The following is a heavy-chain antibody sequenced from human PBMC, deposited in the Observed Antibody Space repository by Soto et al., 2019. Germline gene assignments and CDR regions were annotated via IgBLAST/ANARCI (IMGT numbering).Heavy chain of an antibody. V-gene: IGHV1-69*06. Sequence: QVQLVQSGAEVKRPESSMKVSCKPSGGTFNNYAINWVRQAPGQGLQWMGAIIPISGTTKYAQKSQARVTITADKSTSTVYMDVSSVRSEDTAVYYCARWGGLSCSGAVCFKKPFDYWGQGTLFTVSS. D-gene: IGHD2-8*02. CDR2: IIPISGTT. CDR3: ARWGGLSCSGAVCFKKPFDY. CDR1: GGTFNNYA. J-gene: IGHJ4*02.